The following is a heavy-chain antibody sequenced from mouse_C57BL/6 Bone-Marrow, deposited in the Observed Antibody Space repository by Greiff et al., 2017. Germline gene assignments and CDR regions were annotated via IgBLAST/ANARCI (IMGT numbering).Heavy chain of an antibody. D-gene: IGHD2-4*01. Sequence: EVKLVESGGGLVKPGGSLKLSCAASGFTFSSYAMSWVRQTPEKRLEWVATISDGGSYTYYPDNVKGRFPISRDNAKNNLYLQMSHLKSEDTAMYYCASMIRGYFDVWGTGTTVTVSS. CDR3: ASMIRGYFDV. CDR2: ISDGGSYT. CDR1: GFTFSSYA. V-gene: IGHV5-4*03. J-gene: IGHJ1*03.